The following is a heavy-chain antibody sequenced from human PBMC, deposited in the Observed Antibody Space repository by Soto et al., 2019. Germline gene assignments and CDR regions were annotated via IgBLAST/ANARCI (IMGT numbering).Heavy chain of an antibody. J-gene: IGHJ5*02. CDR2: INSDGSIT. CDR3: ARAMTSVGAGAKGDL. CDR1: GFTFNTHW. Sequence: GSLRLSCAASGFTFNTHWMHWVRQPPGKGLVWVSRINSDGSITDYADSVKGRFSISRDNPRNTLYLQMNSLSHEDTAVYYCARAMTSVGAGAKGDLWGQGTLVTGPS. D-gene: IGHD1-26*01. V-gene: IGHV3-74*01.